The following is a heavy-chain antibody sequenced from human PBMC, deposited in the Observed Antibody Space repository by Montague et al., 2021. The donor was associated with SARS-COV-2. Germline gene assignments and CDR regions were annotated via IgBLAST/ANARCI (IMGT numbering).Heavy chain of an antibody. Sequence: SETLSLTCAVSGGSISSYYWSWIRQPAGKGLEWIGGIYTSGSTNYNPSLQLRVTMSVDTSKNQFSLKLSSVPATDADLYYCARDERYFDCSHYYYYGMDVWGQGTPVTVSS. V-gene: IGHV4-4*07. J-gene: IGHJ6*02. CDR2: IYTSGST. D-gene: IGHD3-9*01. CDR1: GGSISSYY. CDR3: ARDERYFDCSHYYYYGMDV.